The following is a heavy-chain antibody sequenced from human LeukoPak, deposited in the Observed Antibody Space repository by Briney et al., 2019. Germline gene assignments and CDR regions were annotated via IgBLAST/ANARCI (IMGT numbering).Heavy chain of an antibody. CDR1: GFALSSHW. Sequence: GGSLRLSCAASGFALSSHWMTWVRQVPGRGPEWVANVNRDGSETYYLDSVKGRFTISRENAKNSLYLQMNSLRAEDTAVYYCARGASPYYYYGKDVWGQGTTVTVSS. CDR2: VNRDGSET. V-gene: IGHV3-7*03. J-gene: IGHJ6*02. CDR3: ARGASPYYYYGKDV. D-gene: IGHD1-26*01.